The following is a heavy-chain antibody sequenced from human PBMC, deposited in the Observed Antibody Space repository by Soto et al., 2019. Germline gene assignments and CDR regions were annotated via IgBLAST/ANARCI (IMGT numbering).Heavy chain of an antibody. CDR1: GGTFSSYT. CDR3: ARTGYCSGGSCWVNAFDI. D-gene: IGHD2-15*01. Sequence: GASVKVSCKASGGTFSSYTISWVRQAPGQGLEWMGRIIPTLGIANYAQKFQGRVTITADKSTSTAYMELSSLRSEDTAVYYCARTGYCSGGSCWVNAFDIWGQGTMVTVSS. V-gene: IGHV1-69*02. J-gene: IGHJ3*02. CDR2: IIPTLGIA.